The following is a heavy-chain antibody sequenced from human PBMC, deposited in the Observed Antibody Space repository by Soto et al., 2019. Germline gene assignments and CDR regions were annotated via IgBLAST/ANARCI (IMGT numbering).Heavy chain of an antibody. Sequence: QVQLQESGPGLVKPSETLSLTCTVSGGSISSYYWSWIRQPPGKGLEWIGYIYYSGSTNYNPSLKSRVTISVDTSKNQFSLKLSSVTAADTAVYYCARGRGAGCDFDYWGQGTLVTVSS. CDR1: GGSISSYY. J-gene: IGHJ4*02. CDR3: ARGRGAGCDFDY. V-gene: IGHV4-59*08. CDR2: IYYSGST. D-gene: IGHD3-10*01.